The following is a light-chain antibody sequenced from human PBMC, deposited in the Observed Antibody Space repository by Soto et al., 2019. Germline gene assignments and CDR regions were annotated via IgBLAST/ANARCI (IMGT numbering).Light chain of an antibody. Sequence: EIVMTQSPLSLPVTPGEPASISCRSSQSLLHSSGSNFLDWYLQKPGQSSQLLIYLGSNRASRVPDRFSGSGSGTDFTLKISRVEAEDVGVYYCMQVLQAPLSFGGGTRVEIK. J-gene: IGKJ4*01. CDR1: QSLLHSSGSNF. V-gene: IGKV2-28*01. CDR2: LGS. CDR3: MQVLQAPLS.